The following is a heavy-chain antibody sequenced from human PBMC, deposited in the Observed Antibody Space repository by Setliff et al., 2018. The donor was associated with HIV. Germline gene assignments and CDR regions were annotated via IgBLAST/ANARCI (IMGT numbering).Heavy chain of an antibody. Sequence: ETLSLTCTVSGGSISSSSYYWGWIRQPPGKGLEWIGYIYTSGSSNYNPSLKSRVTISGDTSKRQFSLKMSSVTAADTAVYYCARGEPVDILTGYFDYWVPETLLVTVSS. CDR3: ARGEPVDILTGYFDY. CDR1: GGSISSSSYY. D-gene: IGHD3-9*01. CDR2: IYTSGSS. J-gene: IGHJ4*03. V-gene: IGHV4-61*05.